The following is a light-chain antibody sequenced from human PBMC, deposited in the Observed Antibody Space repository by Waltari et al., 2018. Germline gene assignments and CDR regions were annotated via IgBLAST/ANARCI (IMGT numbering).Light chain of an antibody. CDR3: QSYDNSLTVL. V-gene: IGLV1-40*01. CDR2: GNT. Sequence: QSVLTQPPSVSGAPGQRVTISCTGSSPNTGAGYDVHWYQQLPGRAPKLLIYGNTNRPSGVPDRFSGSKSGTSASLAITGLQAEDEADYYCQSYDNSLTVLFGGGTKLTVL. CDR1: SPNTGAGYD. J-gene: IGLJ2*01.